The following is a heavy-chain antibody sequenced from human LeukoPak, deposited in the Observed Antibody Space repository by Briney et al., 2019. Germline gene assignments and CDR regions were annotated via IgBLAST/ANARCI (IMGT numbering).Heavy chain of an antibody. CDR1: GGSISSYY. CDR2: IYYSGST. J-gene: IGHJ4*02. Sequence: SETLSLTCTVSGGSISSYYWSWIRQPPGKGLEWIGYIYYSGSTNYNPSLKSRVTISVDTSKNQFSLKLSSVTAADTAVYYCARVSTIGGAYFDYWGQGTLVTVSS. D-gene: IGHD5/OR15-5a*01. CDR3: ARVSTIGGAYFDY. V-gene: IGHV4-59*01.